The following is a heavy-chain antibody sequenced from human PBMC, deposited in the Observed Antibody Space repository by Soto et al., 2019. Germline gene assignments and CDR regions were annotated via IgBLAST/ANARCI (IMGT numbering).Heavy chain of an antibody. V-gene: IGHV4-31*03. D-gene: IGHD3-22*01. J-gene: IGHJ6*02. CDR3: ARERDYYDSSGYYRLYYGMDV. Sequence: PSETLSLTCTVSGGSISSGGYYWSWIRQHPGKGLEWIGYIYYSGSTYYNPSLKSRVTISVDTSKNQFSLKLSSVTAADTAVYYRARERDYYDSSGYYRLYYGMDVWGQGTTVTVSS. CDR1: GGSISSGGYY. CDR2: IYYSGST.